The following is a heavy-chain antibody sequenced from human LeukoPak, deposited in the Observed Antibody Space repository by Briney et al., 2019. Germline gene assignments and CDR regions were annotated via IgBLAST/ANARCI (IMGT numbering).Heavy chain of an antibody. Sequence: GGSLRLSCAASGFTFSSYSMNWVRQAPGKGLKWVSYISSSGSSIYYADSVKGRFTISRDNAKNSLYLQMNSLRAEDTAIYYCARAWAAAGSMDVWGKGTTVTISS. CDR3: ARAWAAAGSMDV. CDR1: GFTFSSYS. V-gene: IGHV3-48*04. CDR2: ISSSGSSI. J-gene: IGHJ6*03. D-gene: IGHD6-13*01.